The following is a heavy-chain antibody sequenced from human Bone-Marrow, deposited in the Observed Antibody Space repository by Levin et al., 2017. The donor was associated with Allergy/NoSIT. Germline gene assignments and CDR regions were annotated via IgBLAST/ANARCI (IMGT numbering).Heavy chain of an antibody. CDR2: VSFSGST. CDR3: ARDVSGYDFMDY. J-gene: IGHJ4*02. V-gene: IGHV4-59*01. D-gene: IGHD5-12*01. CDR1: GGSFSSDY. Sequence: SETLSLTCTVSGGSFSSDYCSWIRQPPGKGLEWIGYVSFSGSTLYNPSLKSRLTISVDKSKNQFSLKLNSVTTADTAVYYCARDVSGYDFMDYWGQGIQVTVSS.